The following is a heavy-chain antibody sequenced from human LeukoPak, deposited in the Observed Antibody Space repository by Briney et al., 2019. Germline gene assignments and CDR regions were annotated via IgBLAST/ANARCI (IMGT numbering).Heavy chain of an antibody. V-gene: IGHV3-30*07. CDR2: IRYDGSRQ. CDR1: GFTFRSYA. CDR3: VKDSSTTGWYFAFDV. J-gene: IGHJ3*01. Sequence: GGSLRLSCAVSGFTFRSYAMHWVRQAPGKGLEWVAVIRYDGSRQHYADFLEGRFTISRDNSKNTLYLQMTSLRADDTAVYYCVKDSSTTGWYFAFDVWGQGTMVAVSS. D-gene: IGHD2/OR15-2a*01.